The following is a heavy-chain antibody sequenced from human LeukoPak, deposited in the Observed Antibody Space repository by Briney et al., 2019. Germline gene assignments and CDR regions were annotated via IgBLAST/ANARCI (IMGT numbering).Heavy chain of an antibody. D-gene: IGHD3-22*01. CDR2: IYYSGST. CDR3: AREIDSSGYDDAFDI. Sequence: PSETLSLTCTVSGGSISSGGYYWSWIRQHPGKGLEWIGYIYYSGSTYYNPSLKSRVTISVDTSKNQFPLKLSSVTAADTAVYYCAREIDSSGYDDAFDIWGQGTMVTVSS. J-gene: IGHJ3*02. CDR1: GGSISSGGYY. V-gene: IGHV4-31*03.